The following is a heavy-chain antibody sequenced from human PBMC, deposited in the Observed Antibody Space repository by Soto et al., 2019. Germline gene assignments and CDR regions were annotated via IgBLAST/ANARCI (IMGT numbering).Heavy chain of an antibody. CDR3: ARGGHGGASFPLGSGSYFDY. D-gene: IGHD3-10*01. CDR1: GFTFSSYW. Sequence: GGSLRLSCAASGFTFSSYWMSWVRQAPGKGLEWVANIKQDGSAKYYVDSVKGRFTISRDNAKNSLYLQMNSLRAEDTAVYDCARGGHGGASFPLGSGSYFDYWGQGTLVTVSS. J-gene: IGHJ4*02. V-gene: IGHV3-7*01. CDR2: IKQDGSAK.